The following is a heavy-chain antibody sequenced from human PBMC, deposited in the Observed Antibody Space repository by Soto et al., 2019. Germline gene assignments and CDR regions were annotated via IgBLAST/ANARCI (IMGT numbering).Heavy chain of an antibody. V-gene: IGHV3-53*04. Sequence: GGSLRLSCAASGFTVSSNYMSWVRQAPGKGLEWVSVIYSGGSTYYADSVKGRFTISRHNSKNTLYLQMNSLRAEDTAVYYCARARSSSSWWYFDYWGQGTLVTVSS. CDR1: GFTVSSNY. CDR3: ARARSSSSWWYFDY. J-gene: IGHJ4*02. CDR2: IYSGGST. D-gene: IGHD6-6*01.